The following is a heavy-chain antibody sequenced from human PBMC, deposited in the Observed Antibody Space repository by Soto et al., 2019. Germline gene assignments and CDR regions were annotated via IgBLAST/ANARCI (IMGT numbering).Heavy chain of an antibody. D-gene: IGHD3-10*01. CDR2: IYWDDDK. CDR1: GFSLSTSGVG. CDR3: AHIMVRGVIKPARLRYFQH. Sequence: QITLKESGPTLVKPTQTLTLTCTFSGFSLSTSGVGVGWIRQPPGKALEWLALIYWDDDKRYSPSLKCRLTITKDTSKNQVVLTITNMDPVDTATYYCAHIMVRGVIKPARLRYFQHWGQGTLVTVSS. V-gene: IGHV2-5*02. J-gene: IGHJ1*01.